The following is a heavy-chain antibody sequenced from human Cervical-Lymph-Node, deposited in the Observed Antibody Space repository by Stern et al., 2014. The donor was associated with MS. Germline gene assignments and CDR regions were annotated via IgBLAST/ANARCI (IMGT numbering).Heavy chain of an antibody. V-gene: IGHV3-33*01. D-gene: IGHD4-23*01. CDR1: GFTFSSYG. J-gene: IGHJ1*01. CDR2: IWYDGSNE. Sequence: VQLVESGGGVVQPGRSLRLSCAASGFTFSSYGMHWIRQAPGKGLEWVAVIWYDGSNEYYADSVKGRFTIYRDNSKNTLYLQMNSLRAEDTAVYYCAREGGNTAEYFQHWGQGTLVTVSS. CDR3: AREGGNTAEYFQH.